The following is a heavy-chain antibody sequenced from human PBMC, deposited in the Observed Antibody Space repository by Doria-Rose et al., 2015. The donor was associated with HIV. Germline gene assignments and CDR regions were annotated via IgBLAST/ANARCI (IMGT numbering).Heavy chain of an antibody. Sequence: QVTLKESGPVLVKPTETLTLTCTVSGASLSSPGMGVSWIRKPPGKALEWLANIFSDDERSYKTSLKSRLTISRGTSKSQVALTVTDMDPVDTATYYCARIKSSRWYHKYYLDFWGQGTLVIVSA. D-gene: IGHD6-13*01. CDR1: GASLSSPGMG. CDR2: IFSDDER. CDR3: ARIKSSRWYHKYYLDF. V-gene: IGHV2-26*01. J-gene: IGHJ4*02.